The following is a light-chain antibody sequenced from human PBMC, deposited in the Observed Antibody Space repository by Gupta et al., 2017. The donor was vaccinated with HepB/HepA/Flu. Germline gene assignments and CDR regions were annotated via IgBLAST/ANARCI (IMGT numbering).Light chain of an antibody. Sequence: IVLTQSARTLSLSPGDRATLSCRASQSIATSLAWYQQKPGQAPRLLIYDASNRATGIPARFTGSGSGTDFTLTISRLEPDDFAVYFCQQRYNWPPWTFGQGTKVEIK. CDR3: QQRYNWPPWT. V-gene: IGKV3-11*01. CDR2: DAS. CDR1: QSIATS. J-gene: IGKJ1*01.